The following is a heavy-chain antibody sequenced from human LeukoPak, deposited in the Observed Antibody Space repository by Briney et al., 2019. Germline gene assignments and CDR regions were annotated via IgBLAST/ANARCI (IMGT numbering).Heavy chain of an antibody. D-gene: IGHD6-19*01. CDR3: ARVIPGYSSGWSFDY. J-gene: IGHJ4*02. CDR1: GGSISSYY. V-gene: IGHV4-59*12. CDR2: IYYSGST. Sequence: PSETLSLTCTVSGGSISSYYWSWIRQPPGKGLEWIGYIYYSGSTDYNPSLKSRVTISVDTSKNQFSLKLSSVTAADTAVYYCARVIPGYSSGWSFDYWGQGTLVTVSS.